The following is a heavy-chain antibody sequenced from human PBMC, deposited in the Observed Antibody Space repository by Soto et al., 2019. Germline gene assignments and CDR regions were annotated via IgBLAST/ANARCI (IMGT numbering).Heavy chain of an antibody. Sequence: GGSLRLSCAVSGFTFSEYYVTWIRQAQGKGLEWVSSISSSGDNIYYGDSVKGRCTISRDNTRNLLYLQMNSLRAEDTAFDYRARVGANKVWNVASRRGDYHFDNWGQGTLVTVSS. D-gene: IGHD6-6*01. J-gene: IGHJ4*02. V-gene: IGHV3-11*01. CDR2: ISSSGDNI. CDR3: ARVGANKVWNVASRRGDYHFDN. CDR1: GFTFSEYY.